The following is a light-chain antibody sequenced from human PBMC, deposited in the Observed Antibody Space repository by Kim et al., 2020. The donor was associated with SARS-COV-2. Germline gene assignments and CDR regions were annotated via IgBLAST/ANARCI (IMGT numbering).Light chain of an antibody. J-gene: IGLJ3*02. CDR3: DSRDSTGSHVV. CDR1: SLRTYY. CDR2: GKD. V-gene: IGLV3-19*01. Sequence: ALGQTVRITCRGDSLRTYYATWYQQKPGQAPVVVMYGKDNRPSGIPDRFSGSSSGNTASLSITGAQAEDEADYYCDSRDSTGSHVVFGGGTKLTVL.